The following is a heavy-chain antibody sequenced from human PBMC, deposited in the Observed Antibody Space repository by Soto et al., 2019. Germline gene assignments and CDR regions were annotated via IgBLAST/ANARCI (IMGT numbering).Heavy chain of an antibody. CDR1: GFTFSSYG. J-gene: IGHJ4*02. V-gene: IGHV3-33*01. CDR2: IWYDGSNK. D-gene: IGHD6-19*01. CDR3: ARDTPNGSGWYYYFDY. Sequence: GGSLRLSCAASGFTFSSYGMHWVRQAPGKGLEWVAVIWYDGSNKYYADSVKGRFTISRDNSKNTLYLQMNSLRAEDTAVYYCARDTPNGSGWYYYFDYWGKGSLVTVSS.